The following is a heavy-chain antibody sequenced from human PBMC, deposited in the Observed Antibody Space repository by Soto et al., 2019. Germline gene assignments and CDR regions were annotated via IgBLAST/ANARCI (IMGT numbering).Heavy chain of an antibody. Sequence: VGSLRLSCAASGFTISSHGMSWVRQAPGKGLEWVSGISGSGGSTYYADSVKGRFTISRDNSENTLYLQMNSLRAEDTAVYYCAKRFCSSTSCYTLPSLFDYWGQGTLVTVSS. J-gene: IGHJ4*02. CDR3: AKRFCSSTSCYTLPSLFDY. CDR2: ISGSGGST. V-gene: IGHV3-23*01. D-gene: IGHD2-2*02. CDR1: GFTISSHG.